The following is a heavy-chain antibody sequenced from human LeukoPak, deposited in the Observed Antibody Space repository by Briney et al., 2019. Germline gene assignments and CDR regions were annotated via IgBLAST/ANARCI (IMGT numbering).Heavy chain of an antibody. D-gene: IGHD2-15*01. CDR2: FDPEDGET. CDR1: GYTLTELS. Sequence: ASVKVSCKVSGYTLTELSMHWVRQAPGKGLEWMGGFDPEDGETIYAQKFQGRVTMTEDTSTDTAYMELSSLRSEDTAVYYCARDRVVVVAPSRDYYYGMDVWGQGTTVTVSS. J-gene: IGHJ6*02. V-gene: IGHV1-24*01. CDR3: ARDRVVVVAPSRDYYYGMDV.